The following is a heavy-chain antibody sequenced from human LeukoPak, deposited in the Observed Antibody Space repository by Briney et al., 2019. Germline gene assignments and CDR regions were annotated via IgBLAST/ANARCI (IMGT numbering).Heavy chain of an antibody. CDR3: ARRLRGYCSSTSCYNGREDV. J-gene: IGHJ6*04. V-gene: IGHV4-61*02. Sequence: SQTLSLTCTVSGGSISSGSYYWSWIRQPAGKGLEWIGRIYTSGSTNYNPSLKSRVTISVDTSKNQFSLKLSSVTAADTAVYYCARRLRGYCSSTSCYNGREDVWGKGTTVTVSS. D-gene: IGHD2-2*02. CDR1: GGSISSGSYY. CDR2: IYTSGST.